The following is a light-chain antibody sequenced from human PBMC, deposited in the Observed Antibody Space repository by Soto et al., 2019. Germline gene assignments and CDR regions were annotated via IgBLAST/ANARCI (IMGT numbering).Light chain of an antibody. CDR1: QSVSSN. J-gene: IGKJ3*01. CDR2: GAS. V-gene: IGKV3-15*01. CDR3: QQYNNWPPAT. Sequence: EIVMTQSPATLSVSPGERATLSCRASQSVSSNLAWYQQKPGQAPRLLIHGASTRATGIPARFSGSGSGTEFTLTISSLQSEDFAVYYCQQYNNWPPATFGPGTKVDIK.